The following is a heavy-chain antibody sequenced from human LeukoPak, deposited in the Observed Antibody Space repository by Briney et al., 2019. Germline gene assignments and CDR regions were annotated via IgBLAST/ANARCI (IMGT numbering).Heavy chain of an antibody. D-gene: IGHD2-2*01. CDR3: ARVVPAVNAIGD. Sequence: SETLSLTCTVSGGSISSYYWSWIRQPPGKGLEWIGYIYTSGSTNYNPSLKSRVTISVDTSKNQFSLKLSSVTAADTAVYYCARVVPAVNAIGDWGQGTLVTVSS. CDR2: IYTSGST. J-gene: IGHJ4*02. CDR1: GGSISSYY. V-gene: IGHV4-4*09.